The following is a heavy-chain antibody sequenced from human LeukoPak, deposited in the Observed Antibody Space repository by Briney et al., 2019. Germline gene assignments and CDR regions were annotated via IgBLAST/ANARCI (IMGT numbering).Heavy chain of an antibody. D-gene: IGHD2-2*01. CDR3: ARDPGIVVVPAAKNWFDP. CDR1: GGTFSSYA. Sequence: SVKVSCKASGGTFSSYAISWLRQAPGQGLEWMGGIIPIFVTANYAQKFQGRVTITADESTSTAYMELSSLRSEDTAVYYCARDPGIVVVPAAKNWFDPWGQGTLVTVSS. CDR2: IIPIFVTA. J-gene: IGHJ5*02. V-gene: IGHV1-69*01.